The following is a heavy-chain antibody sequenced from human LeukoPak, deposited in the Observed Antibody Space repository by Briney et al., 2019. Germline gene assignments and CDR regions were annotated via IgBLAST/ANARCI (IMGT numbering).Heavy chain of an antibody. CDR2: IYPGESDT. D-gene: IGHD3-10*01. Sequence: GAPLKISSKGSGSFFTSYWIAWVRTMPGKGMEWRGIIYPGESDTRYSTTFQGQVTMSADNSISTAYLQWSSLKASDTAMYYCARSYGSGSYGGAFDIWGQGTMVTVSS. CDR1: GSFFTSYW. V-gene: IGHV5-51*01. CDR3: ARSYGSGSYGGAFDI. J-gene: IGHJ3*02.